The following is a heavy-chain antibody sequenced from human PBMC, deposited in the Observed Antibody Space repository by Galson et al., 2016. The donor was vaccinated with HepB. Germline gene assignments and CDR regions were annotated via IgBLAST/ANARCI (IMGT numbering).Heavy chain of an antibody. J-gene: IGHJ3*02. CDR3: SRSNFRLFSDAFDI. D-gene: IGHD4/OR15-4a*01. CDR2: IFYSGST. CDR1: GGSIINNGYY. V-gene: IGHV4-39*01. Sequence: SETLSLTCTVSGGSIINNGYYWGWIRQPPGKGLEWIASIFYSGSTYFNPSLKSRVTISVDTSNNHFSLGLKSVTAADTAVYYCSRSNFRLFSDAFDIWGQGTLVTVSS.